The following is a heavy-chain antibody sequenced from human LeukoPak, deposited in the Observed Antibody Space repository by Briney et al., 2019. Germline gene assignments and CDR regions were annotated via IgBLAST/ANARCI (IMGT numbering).Heavy chain of an antibody. CDR1: GGSISGSCCY. D-gene: IGHD3-16*01. V-gene: IGHV4-39*01. CDR2: TSYSGST. Sequence: SETLSLTCPVSGGSISGSCCYWGWIRQTPGKDLEWIGSTSYSGSTHYNPSFKSQVTVSVDTSKNQFFLNLSSVTAADTAVYYCSRTTGDSAIIAAHWGQGTLVTVST. CDR3: SRTTGDSAIIAAH. J-gene: IGHJ4*02.